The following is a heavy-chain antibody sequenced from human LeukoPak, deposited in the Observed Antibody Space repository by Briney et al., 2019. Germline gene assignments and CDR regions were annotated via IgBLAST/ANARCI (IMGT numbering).Heavy chain of an antibody. CDR1: GFTFSNYR. Sequence: GGSLRLSCAASGFTFSNYRMNWVRQAPGKGLEWVSFIRSSSSYIYDADSVKGRFTISRDNAKNSLYLQMNSLRAEGTAVYYCARDRQEKYYYDNTAKDAFDIWGQGTMVTVSS. D-gene: IGHD3-22*01. CDR3: ARDRQEKYYYDNTAKDAFDI. J-gene: IGHJ3*02. CDR2: IRSSSSYI. V-gene: IGHV3-21*01.